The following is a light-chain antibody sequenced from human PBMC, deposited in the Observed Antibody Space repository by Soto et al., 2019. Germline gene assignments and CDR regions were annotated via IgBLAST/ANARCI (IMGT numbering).Light chain of an antibody. CDR2: DVS. CDR1: SSDVGAYNY. J-gene: IGLJ2*01. V-gene: IGLV2-8*01. Sequence: QSALTQPPSASGSPGQSVTISCTGTSSDVGAYNYVSWYQQYTGKAPKLMLYDVSKRPSGVPDRFSGSKSGNTASLTVSGLRADDEAVYYCSSYGGGDTFHVIFGGGTKLTVL. CDR3: SSYGGGDTFHVI.